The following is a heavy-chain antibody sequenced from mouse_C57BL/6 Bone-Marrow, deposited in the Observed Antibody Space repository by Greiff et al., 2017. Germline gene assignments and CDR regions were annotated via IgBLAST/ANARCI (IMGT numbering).Heavy chain of an antibody. CDR1: GFTFSSYG. CDR2: ISSGGSYT. D-gene: IGHD1-1*01. CDR3: ARRDYYGRFDY. J-gene: IGHJ2*01. Sequence: EVKVVESGGDLVKPGGSLKLSCAASGFTFSSYGMSWVRQTPDKRLEWVATISSGGSYTYYPDSVKGRFTISRDNAKNTLYLQMSSLKSEDTAMYYCARRDYYGRFDYWGQGTTLTVSS. V-gene: IGHV5-6*02.